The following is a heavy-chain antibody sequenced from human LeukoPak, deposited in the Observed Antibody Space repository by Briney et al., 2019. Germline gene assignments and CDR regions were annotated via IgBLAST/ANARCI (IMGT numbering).Heavy chain of an antibody. CDR2: MSWNSGSI. CDR3: AKDIRVYYYYGMDV. J-gene: IGHJ6*02. CDR1: GFTFDDYA. V-gene: IGHV3-9*01. Sequence: GGSLRLSCAASGFTFDDYAMHWVRHAPGKGLEWVSGMSWNSGSIGYADSVKGRFTISRDNAKNSLYLQMNSLRAEDTALYYCAKDIRVYYYYGMDVWGQGTTVTVSS.